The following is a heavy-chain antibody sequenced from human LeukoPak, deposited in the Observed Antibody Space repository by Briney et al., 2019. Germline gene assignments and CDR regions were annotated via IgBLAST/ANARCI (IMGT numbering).Heavy chain of an antibody. V-gene: IGHV3-30*02. CDR1: GFTFSDHY. CDR3: ANRDYYVGYYYYMDV. CDR2: IRYDGSNK. J-gene: IGHJ6*03. D-gene: IGHD3-10*02. Sequence: PGGSLRLSCAASGFTFSDHYMDWVRQAPGKGLEWVAFIRYDGSNKYYADSVKGRFTISRDNSKNTLYLQMNSLRAEDTAVYYCANRDYYVGYYYYMDVWGKGTTVTISS.